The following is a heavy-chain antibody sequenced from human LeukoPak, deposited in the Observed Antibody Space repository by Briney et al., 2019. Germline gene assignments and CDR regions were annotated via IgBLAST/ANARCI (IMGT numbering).Heavy chain of an antibody. CDR3: ARGIIITFGGVIVIPNYYYYYMDV. V-gene: IGHV1-18*01. D-gene: IGHD3-16*02. Sequence: ASVKVSCKASGYTFTSYGISWVRQAPGQGLEWMGWISAYNGNTNYAQKLQGRVTMTTDTSTSTAYMELRSLRSDDTAVYYCARGIIITFGGVIVIPNYYYYYMDVWGKGTTVTVSS. J-gene: IGHJ6*03. CDR2: ISAYNGNT. CDR1: GYTFTSYG.